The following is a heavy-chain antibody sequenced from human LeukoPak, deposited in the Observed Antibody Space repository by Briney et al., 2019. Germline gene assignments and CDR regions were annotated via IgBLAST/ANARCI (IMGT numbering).Heavy chain of an antibody. Sequence: SETLSLTCTVSGYSISSGYYWGWIRQPPGKWLEWIGSIYHSGSTYYNPSLKSRVTISVDTSKNQFSLKLSSVTAADTAVYYCARGYSGYDWGFDYWGQGTLVTVSS. V-gene: IGHV4-38-2*02. D-gene: IGHD5-12*01. J-gene: IGHJ4*02. CDR2: IYHSGST. CDR1: GYSISSGYY. CDR3: ARGYSGYDWGFDY.